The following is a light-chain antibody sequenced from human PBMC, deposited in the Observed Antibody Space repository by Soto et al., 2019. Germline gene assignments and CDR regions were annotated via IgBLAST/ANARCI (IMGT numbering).Light chain of an antibody. Sequence: DIVMTQSPVTLSVSAGERFTLSCSSSQSVSINLAWYQQKPGQAPRLLIHGASTRATGIPARFSGRGSGTEFTLTISSLQSEDFAVYYCQQYNNWPVWTFGQGTKVDIK. V-gene: IGKV3-15*01. J-gene: IGKJ1*01. CDR1: QSVSIN. CDR2: GAS. CDR3: QQYNNWPVWT.